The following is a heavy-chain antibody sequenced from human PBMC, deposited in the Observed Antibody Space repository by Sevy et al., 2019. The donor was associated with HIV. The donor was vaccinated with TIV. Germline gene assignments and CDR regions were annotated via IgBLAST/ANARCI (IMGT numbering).Heavy chain of an antibody. CDR1: GFTFNKYW. CDR2: INEDGSVK. Sequence: GGSLRLSCAASGFTFNKYWMNWVRQPPEKGLEWVAKINEDGSVKKYVDSVRGRFTISRDNAKNSLYLQMNSLRAEDTAVYYCAELKTGYWGQGTLVTVSS. V-gene: IGHV3-7*01. D-gene: IGHD1-7*01. J-gene: IGHJ4*02. CDR3: AELKTGY.